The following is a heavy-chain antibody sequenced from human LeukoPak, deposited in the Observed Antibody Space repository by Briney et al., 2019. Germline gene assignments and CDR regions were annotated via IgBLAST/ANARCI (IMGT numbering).Heavy chain of an antibody. CDR2: INPNSGNT. D-gene: IGHD4-23*01. CDR3: ARDYGGNSGWFDP. J-gene: IGHJ5*02. V-gene: IGHV1-8*02. Sequence: ASVKVSCKASGYTFTAFYMHWVRQAPGQGLEWMGRINPNSGNTGYAQKFQGRVTLTRSTSISTAYMELRSLTSEDTAVYYCARDYGGNSGWFDPWGQGTLVTVSS. CDR1: GYTFTAFY.